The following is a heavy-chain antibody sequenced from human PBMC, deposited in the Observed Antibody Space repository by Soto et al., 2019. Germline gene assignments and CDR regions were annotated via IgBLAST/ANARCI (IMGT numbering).Heavy chain of an antibody. CDR2: TSYEDRHK. J-gene: IGHJ4*02. D-gene: IGHD4-17*01. CDR3: AKAGTSVTSSHEALDD. V-gene: IGHV3-30*18. CDR1: GFSFSNNA. Sequence: QVQLVESGGGVVQPGESLRLSCAASGFSFSNNAMHGVLQAPGMGLAFLAATSYEDRHKYYSNYLMGRLTISKSNSDNTLYLQVVNLTPEYTAIYFCAKAGTSVTSSHEALDDLGQVTVVTVSS.